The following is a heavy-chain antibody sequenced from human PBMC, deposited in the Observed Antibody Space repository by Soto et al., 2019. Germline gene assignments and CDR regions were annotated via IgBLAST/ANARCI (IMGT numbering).Heavy chain of an antibody. D-gene: IGHD1-1*01. Sequence: SVKVSCKASVGTFSSYAISWVRQAPGQGLGWMGGIIPIFGTANYAQKFQGRVTITADESTSTAYMELNSLKTEDTAVYYCTRPKGLGTPQDVWGQGTTVTVSS. CDR1: VGTFSSYA. V-gene: IGHV1-69*13. J-gene: IGHJ6*02. CDR2: IIPIFGTA. CDR3: TRPKGLGTPQDV.